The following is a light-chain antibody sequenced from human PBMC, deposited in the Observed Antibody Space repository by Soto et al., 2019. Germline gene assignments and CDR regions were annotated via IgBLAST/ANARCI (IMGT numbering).Light chain of an antibody. Sequence: DIQMTQSPSTLSASVGDRVTITCRASQSIRNWLAWYQQQPGKAPKLLIYDASSLESGVPSRFSGSGSGTEFTLTISSLQPDDFATYYCQQYNTYWTFGQGTKWIS. J-gene: IGKJ1*01. CDR2: DAS. CDR3: QQYNTYWT. V-gene: IGKV1-5*01. CDR1: QSIRNW.